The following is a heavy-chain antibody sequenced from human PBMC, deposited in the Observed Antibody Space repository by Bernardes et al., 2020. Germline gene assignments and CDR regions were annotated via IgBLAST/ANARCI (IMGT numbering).Heavy chain of an antibody. V-gene: IGHV1-2*04. CDR2: INPNSGGT. Sequence: ASGKDSCKASGYTFTGYYMHWVRQPPGQGLEWMGWINPNSGGTNYAQKFQGWVTMTRDTSISTAYMELSRLRSDDTAVYYCARDNGVVVVAATGAFDIWGQGTMVTVSA. D-gene: IGHD2-15*01. CDR3: ARDNGVVVVAATGAFDI. CDR1: GYTFTGYY. J-gene: IGHJ3*02.